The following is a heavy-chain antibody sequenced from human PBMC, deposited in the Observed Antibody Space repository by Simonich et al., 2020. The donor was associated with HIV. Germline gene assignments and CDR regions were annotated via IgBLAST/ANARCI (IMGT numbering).Heavy chain of an antibody. CDR2: INHSGNT. CDR1: GGSFSGYY. V-gene: IGHV4-34*01. J-gene: IGHJ5*01. D-gene: IGHD1-26*01. Sequence: QVQLQQWGAGLLKPSETLSLTCAVYGGSFSGYYWSWIRQPPGKGLEWIGEINHSGNTNYSPSLKSRVTISVDTSKNQFSLKLTSVTAADTAVYYCAREKGSWFESWGQGTLVTVSS. CDR3: AREKGSWFES.